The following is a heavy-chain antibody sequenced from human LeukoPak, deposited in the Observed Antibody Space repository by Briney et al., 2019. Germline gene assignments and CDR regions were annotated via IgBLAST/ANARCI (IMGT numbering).Heavy chain of an antibody. D-gene: IGHD3-22*01. CDR1: GFTFSNAW. V-gene: IGHV3-15*01. CDR3: TTDYYYDSSGYYGDY. J-gene: IGHJ4*02. Sequence: PGGSLRLSXAASGFTFSNAWMSWVRQAPGKGLEWVGRIKSKTDGGTTDYAAPVKGRFTISRDDSKNTLYLQMNSLKTEDTAVYYCTTDYYYDSSGYYGDYWGQGTLVTVSS. CDR2: IKSKTDGGTT.